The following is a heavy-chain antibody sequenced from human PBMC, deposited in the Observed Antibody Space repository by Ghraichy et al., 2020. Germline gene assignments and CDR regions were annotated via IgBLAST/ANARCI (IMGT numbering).Heavy chain of an antibody. CDR3: ARLASVTKYIYGLDY. V-gene: IGHV4-34*01. D-gene: IGHD5-18*01. CDR2: INQSGNT. Sequence: SETLSLTCVVYGGPLSGHYWTWIRQPPGKGLEWIGEINQSGNTNYNSSLESRLTMSVDTSKNQFSLNLASVTAADTAVYYCARLASVTKYIYGLDYWGQGTQVTVSS. CDR1: GGPLSGHY. J-gene: IGHJ4*02.